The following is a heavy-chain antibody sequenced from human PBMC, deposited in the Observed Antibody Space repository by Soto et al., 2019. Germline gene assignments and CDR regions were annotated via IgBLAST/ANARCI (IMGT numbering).Heavy chain of an antibody. CDR1: GGSISSGGYY. J-gene: IGHJ5*02. V-gene: IGHV4-31*03. Sequence: TSETLSLTCTVSGGSISSGGYYWSWIRQHPGKGLEWIGYIYYSGSTYYNPSLKSRVTIPVDTSKNQFSLKLSSVTAADTAVYYCARDYCSSTSCHHLSNWFDPWGQGTLVTVSS. CDR3: ARDYCSSTSCHHLSNWFDP. CDR2: IYYSGST. D-gene: IGHD2-2*01.